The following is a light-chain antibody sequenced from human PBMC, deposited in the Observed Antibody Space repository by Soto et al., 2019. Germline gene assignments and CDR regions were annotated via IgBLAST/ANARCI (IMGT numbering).Light chain of an antibody. V-gene: IGKV1-39*01. J-gene: IGKJ5*01. CDR2: AAS. CDR3: QQASSFPPT. Sequence: DIQMTQSPSSLSASLRDSVTITCRASQNIRNYLNWYQQKPGRAPKILIYAASSLQGGVPSRFSGSGSGTEFTLTISSLQPEDFATYYCQQASSFPPTFGQGTRLEIK. CDR1: QNIRNY.